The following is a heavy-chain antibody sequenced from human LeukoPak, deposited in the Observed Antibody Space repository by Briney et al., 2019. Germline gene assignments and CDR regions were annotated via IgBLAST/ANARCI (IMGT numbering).Heavy chain of an antibody. V-gene: IGHV4-39*07. CDR1: GGSISSGSYY. CDR2: IYYSGST. D-gene: IGHD5-12*01. Sequence: SQTLSLTCTVSGGSISSGSYYWGWIRQPPGKGLEWIGSIYYSGSTYYNPSLKSRVTISVDTSKNQFSLKLSSVTAADTAVYYCATQGYSGYDDRGSFDYWGQGTLVTVSS. J-gene: IGHJ4*02. CDR3: ATQGYSGYDDRGSFDY.